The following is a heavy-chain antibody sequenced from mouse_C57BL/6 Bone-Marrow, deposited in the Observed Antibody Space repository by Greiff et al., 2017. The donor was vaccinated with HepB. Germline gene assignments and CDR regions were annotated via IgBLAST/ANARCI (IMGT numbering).Heavy chain of an antibody. CDR1: GYTFTDYY. Sequence: QVQLQQSGAELVRPGASVKLSCKASGYTFTDYYINWVKQRPGQGLEWIARIYPGSGNTYYNEKFKGKATLTAEKSSSTAYMQLSSLTSEDSAVYFCARWTTTERYFDVWGTGTTVTVSS. CDR3: ARWTTTERYFDV. D-gene: IGHD1-1*01. CDR2: IYPGSGNT. J-gene: IGHJ1*03. V-gene: IGHV1-76*01.